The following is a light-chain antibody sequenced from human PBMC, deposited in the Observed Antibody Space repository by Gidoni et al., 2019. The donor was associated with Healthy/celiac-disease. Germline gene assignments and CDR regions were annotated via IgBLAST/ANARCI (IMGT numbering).Light chain of an antibody. J-gene: IGKJ1*01. CDR1: QSVLYSSNNKNY. V-gene: IGKV4-1*01. CDR3: QQYYSTPET. Sequence: DIVMTQSPDSRAVSLGERATIKCKSSQSVLYSSNNKNYLAWYQQKPGQPPKLLIYWASTRESGVPDRFSGSGSGTDFTLTISSLQAEDVAVYYCQQYYSTPETFXXXTKVEIK. CDR2: WAS.